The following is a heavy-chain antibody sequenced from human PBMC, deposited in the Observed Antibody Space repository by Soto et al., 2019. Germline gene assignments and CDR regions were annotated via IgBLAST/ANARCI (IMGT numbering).Heavy chain of an antibody. CDR2: ISYDGSKK. CDR1: GSTFRSYG. Sequence: QVQLVESGGGVVQPGRSLRLSCAASGSTFRSYGMHWVRQAPGKGLEWVAAISYDGSKKNYVDSVKGRFTISRDNSENTLYLQMNSLGAEDAAVYYCAKDTYYHDSTGYYVFDYWGQGTLVTVSS. V-gene: IGHV3-30*18. CDR3: AKDTYYHDSTGYYVFDY. D-gene: IGHD3-22*01. J-gene: IGHJ4*02.